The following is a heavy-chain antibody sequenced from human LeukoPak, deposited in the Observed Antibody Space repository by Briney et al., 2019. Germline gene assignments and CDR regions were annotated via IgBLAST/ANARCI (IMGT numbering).Heavy chain of an antibody. CDR3: ARDADNIEAFDI. V-gene: IGHV3-53*01. Sequence: PGGSLRLSCAASGFTVSSNYMSWVRQAPGKGLEWVSVIYSGGSTFYSDSVKGRFTISRDNSKNTLYLQMNSLRAEDTAVYYCARDADNIEAFDIWGQGTMVTVSS. CDR1: GFTVSSNY. CDR2: IYSGGST. D-gene: IGHD2/OR15-2a*01. J-gene: IGHJ3*02.